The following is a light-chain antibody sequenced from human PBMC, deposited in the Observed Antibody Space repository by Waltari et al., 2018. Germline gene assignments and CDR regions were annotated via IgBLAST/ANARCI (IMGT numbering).Light chain of an antibody. V-gene: IGKV3-20*01. CDR2: GAS. CDR1: QSVTSNY. CDR3: QQYGSSPWT. J-gene: IGKJ1*01. Sequence: EIVLTQSPGTLSLSPGETATLSCRASQSVTSNYLAWYQQKHGQATRLLIYGASSRATGIPDSFSGSASGTDFTLTISSLESEDFAVYHCQQYGSSPWTFGQGTKVEIK.